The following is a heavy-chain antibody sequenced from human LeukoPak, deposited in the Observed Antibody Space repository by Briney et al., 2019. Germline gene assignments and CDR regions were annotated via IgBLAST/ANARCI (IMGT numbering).Heavy chain of an antibody. V-gene: IGHV1-18*01. Sequence: ASVKVSCKASGYTFTSYGISWVRQAPGQGLEWMGWISAYNGNTNYAQKLQGRVTMTTDTSTSTAYMELRSLRSDDTAVCYCAREASPLYYFDYWGQGTLVTVSS. CDR2: ISAYNGNT. CDR3: AREASPLYYFDY. J-gene: IGHJ4*02. CDR1: GYTFTSYG.